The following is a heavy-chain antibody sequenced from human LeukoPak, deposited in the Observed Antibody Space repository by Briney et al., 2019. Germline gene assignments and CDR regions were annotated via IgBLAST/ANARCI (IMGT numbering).Heavy chain of an antibody. D-gene: IGHD6-19*01. CDR3: ADAVAGADFDY. V-gene: IGHV4-59*05. Sequence: PSETLSLTCTVSGGSISTYYWSWIRQPPGKGLEWIGSIYYSGSTYYNPSLKSRVTISVDTSKNQFSLKLSSVTAADTAVYYCADAVAGADFDYWGQGTLVTVSS. CDR2: IYYSGST. CDR1: GGSISTYY. J-gene: IGHJ4*02.